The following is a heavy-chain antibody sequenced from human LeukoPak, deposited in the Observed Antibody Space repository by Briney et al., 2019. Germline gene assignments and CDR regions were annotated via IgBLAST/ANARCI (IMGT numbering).Heavy chain of an antibody. CDR1: GGSISSSSYY. V-gene: IGHV4-39*02. CDR2: IYYSGST. Sequence: SETLSLTCTVSGGSISSSSYYWGWIRQPPGKGLEWIGSIYYSGSTYYNPSLKSRVTISVDTSKNQFSLKLSSVTAADTAVYYCARDSGEYRSEWYFDLWGRGTLVTVSS. D-gene: IGHD6-19*01. J-gene: IGHJ2*01. CDR3: ARDSGEYRSEWYFDL.